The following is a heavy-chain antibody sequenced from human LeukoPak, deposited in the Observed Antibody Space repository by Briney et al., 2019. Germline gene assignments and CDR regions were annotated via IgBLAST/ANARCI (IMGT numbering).Heavy chain of an antibody. CDR1: GYTFTSYV. CDR3: ALRGYSYGSPYYYYYYMDV. Sequence: ASVKVSCKASGYTFTSYVINWVRQATGQGLEWMGWMNPNSGNTGYAQKFQGRVTMTRNTSISTAYMELSSLRSEDTAVYYCALRGYSYGSPYYYYYYMDVWGKGTTVTVSS. CDR2: MNPNSGNT. J-gene: IGHJ6*03. V-gene: IGHV1-8*01. D-gene: IGHD5-18*01.